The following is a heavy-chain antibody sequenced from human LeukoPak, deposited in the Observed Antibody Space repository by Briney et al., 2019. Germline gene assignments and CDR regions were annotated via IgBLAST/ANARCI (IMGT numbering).Heavy chain of an antibody. J-gene: IGHJ4*02. CDR2: IIPNSGGT. Sequence: ASVKVSCKASGYTFTDYFIHWVRQAPGQGLEWMGWIIPNSGGTNYAQKFQGRVTMTRDTSISTAYMELNTLTSDDTAVYYCARNRYYYGSGDKRGIDYWGQGTLVTVSS. V-gene: IGHV1-2*02. CDR1: GYTFTDYF. D-gene: IGHD3-10*01. CDR3: ARNRYYYGSGDKRGIDY.